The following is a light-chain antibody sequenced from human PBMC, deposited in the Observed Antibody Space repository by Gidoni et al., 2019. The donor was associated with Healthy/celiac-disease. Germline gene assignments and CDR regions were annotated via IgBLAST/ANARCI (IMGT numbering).Light chain of an antibody. J-gene: IGKJ1*01. V-gene: IGKV3-20*01. CDR1: QVVRSSH. CDR3: QQYGSSPRT. CDR2: GAS. Sequence: EIVLTQSPGTLSSSPGERATLSCRASQVVRSSHLALYQQKPGQAPRLLIYGASSRATGIPDRFSGSGSGTDFALTIRRLEPEDFAVYYCQQYGSSPRTFGQGTKVEIK.